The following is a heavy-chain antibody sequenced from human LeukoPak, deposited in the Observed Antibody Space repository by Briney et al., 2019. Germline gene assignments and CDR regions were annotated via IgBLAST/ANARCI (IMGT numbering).Heavy chain of an antibody. CDR3: AKHYDFWSGYHGPFDY. D-gene: IGHD3-3*01. J-gene: IGHJ4*02. CDR1: GFTFSDYY. CDR2: ISSSGSTI. V-gene: IGHV3-11*01. Sequence: GGSLRLSCAASGFTFSDYYMSWIRQAPGKGLEWVSYISSSGSTIYYADSVKGRFTISRDNAKNSLYLQMNSLRAEDTAVYYCAKHYDFWSGYHGPFDYWGQGTLVTVSS.